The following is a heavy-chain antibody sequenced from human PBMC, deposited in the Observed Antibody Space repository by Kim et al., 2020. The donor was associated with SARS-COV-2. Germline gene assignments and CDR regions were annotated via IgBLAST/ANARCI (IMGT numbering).Heavy chain of an antibody. CDR3: ARDSEPYCSSTSCYYYYYMAV. V-gene: IGHV3-66*01. CDR1: GFTVSSNY. D-gene: IGHD2-2*01. Sequence: GGSLRLSCAASGFTVSSNYMSWVRQAPGKGLEWVSVIYSGGSTYYADSVKGRFTISRDNSKNTLYLQMNSLRAEDTAVYYCARDSEPYCSSTSCYYYYYMAVGAKGPRSPSP. J-gene: IGHJ6*03. CDR2: IYSGGST.